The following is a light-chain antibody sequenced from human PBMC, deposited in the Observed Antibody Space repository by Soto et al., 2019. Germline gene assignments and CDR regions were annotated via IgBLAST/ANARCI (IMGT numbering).Light chain of an antibody. CDR2: AAS. CDR1: QRISNY. Sequence: DIQMTQSPSSLSASVGDRVTIRCRTSQRISNYLNWYQQRPGKAPKLLIYAASDLQTGVPSRFSGSGSGTDFTLTISRLEPEDFAVYYCQQYGNSPITFGQGTRLEIK. J-gene: IGKJ5*01. V-gene: IGKV1-39*01. CDR3: QQYGNSPIT.